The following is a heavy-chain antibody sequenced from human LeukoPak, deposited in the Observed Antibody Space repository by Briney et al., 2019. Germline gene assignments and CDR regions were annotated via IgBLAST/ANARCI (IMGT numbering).Heavy chain of an antibody. V-gene: IGHV1-69*13. J-gene: IGHJ6*03. D-gene: IGHD3-10*01. CDR3: ATPQMSYYGSGTHYSYYYVDV. CDR1: RGAFTRAA. CDR2: VLPLSGTA. Sequence: ASVTVSCKASRGAFTRAAVSWVRQAPGQGLEWMGGVLPLSGTANYAQKFQGRVTITADESTNTAYMELNSLTFQDTAVYYRATPQMSYYGSGTHYSYYYVDVWGRGTAVTVSS.